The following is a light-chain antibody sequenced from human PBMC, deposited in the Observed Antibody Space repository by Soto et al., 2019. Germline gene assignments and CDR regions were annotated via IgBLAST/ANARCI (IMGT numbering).Light chain of an antibody. Sequence: DIHLTQSPSTLSASVGDRVTITCRASQSISILLAWYQQKPGKAPNLLIYATSTLETGVSSRFSGSGSGTEFTLTISSLQADDSATYYCQHNNDFSWTFGQGTKVEIK. CDR3: QHNNDFSWT. J-gene: IGKJ1*01. CDR1: QSISIL. V-gene: IGKV1-5*03. CDR2: ATS.